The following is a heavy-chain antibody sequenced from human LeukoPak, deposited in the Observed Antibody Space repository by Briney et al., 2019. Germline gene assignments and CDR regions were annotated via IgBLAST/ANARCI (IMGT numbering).Heavy chain of an antibody. V-gene: IGHV3-48*03. D-gene: IGHD1-1*01. CDR1: GFTFSSYE. J-gene: IGHJ3*02. Sequence: SGGSLRRSCAASGFTFSSYEMNWVRQAPGKGLEWVSYISSSGSTIYYADSVKGRFTISRDNAKNSLYLQMNSLRAEDTAVYYCARDHTGSDAFDIWGQGTMVTVSS. CDR3: ARDHTGSDAFDI. CDR2: ISSSGSTI.